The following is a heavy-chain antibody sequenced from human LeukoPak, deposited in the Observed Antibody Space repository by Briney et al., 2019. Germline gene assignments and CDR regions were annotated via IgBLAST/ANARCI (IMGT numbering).Heavy chain of an antibody. V-gene: IGHV3-23*01. D-gene: IGHD3-10*01. J-gene: IGHJ4*02. CDR3: AKAYYGSGSYYNAPFDY. Sequence: GGSLRLSCAASGFSFDRHWMGWVRQAPGKGLEWVSAIGGSGGSTYYADSVKGRFTISRDNSKNTLYLQMNSLRAEDTAVYYCAKAYYGSGSYYNAPFDYWGQGTLVTVSS. CDR2: IGGSGGST. CDR1: GFSFDRHW.